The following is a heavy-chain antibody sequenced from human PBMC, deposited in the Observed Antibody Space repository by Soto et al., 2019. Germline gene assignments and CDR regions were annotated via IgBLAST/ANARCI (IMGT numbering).Heavy chain of an antibody. J-gene: IGHJ4*02. CDR1: GFTFSSYA. Sequence: GVSIILSWSASGFTFSSYALSWVRQAPGKGLEWVSSISGDGGTTYYADSVKGRFTITRDRSKNTLYLQMNSLRAEDTAVYYCAPAWRYVAQWRQGTLVTVS. CDR3: APAWRYVAQ. CDR2: ISGDGGTT. D-gene: IGHD5-12*01. V-gene: IGHV3-23*01.